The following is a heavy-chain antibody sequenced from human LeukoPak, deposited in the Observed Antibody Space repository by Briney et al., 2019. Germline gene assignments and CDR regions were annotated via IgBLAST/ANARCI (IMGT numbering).Heavy chain of an antibody. D-gene: IGHD2-15*01. CDR1: GGTSSSYA. CDR3: ASAPIVVVVAATPFYFDY. CDR2: IIPIFGTA. J-gene: IGHJ4*02. V-gene: IGHV1-69*06. Sequence: SVKVSCKASGGTSSSYAISWVRQAPGQGLEWMGGIIPIFGTANYAQKFQGRVTITADKSTSTAYMELSSLRSEDTAVYYCASAPIVVVVAATPFYFDYWGQGTLVTVSS.